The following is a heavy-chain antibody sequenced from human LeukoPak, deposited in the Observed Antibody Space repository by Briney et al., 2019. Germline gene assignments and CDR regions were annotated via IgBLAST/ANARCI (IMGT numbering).Heavy chain of an antibody. CDR1: GGSISSYY. D-gene: IGHD3-22*01. V-gene: IGHV4-59*01. Sequence: SETLSLTCTVSGGSISSYYWSWIRQPPGKGLEWIGYIYYSGSTNYNPSLKSRVTISVDTSKNQFSLKLSSVTAADTAVYYCARVIDYDSSGYRAIGAFDIWGQGTMVTVSS. CDR2: IYYSGST. CDR3: ARVIDYDSSGYRAIGAFDI. J-gene: IGHJ3*02.